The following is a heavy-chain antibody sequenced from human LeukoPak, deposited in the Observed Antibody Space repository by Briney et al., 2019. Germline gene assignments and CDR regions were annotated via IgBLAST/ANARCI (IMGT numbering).Heavy chain of an antibody. CDR2: ISYDGSNK. V-gene: IGHV3-30*18. J-gene: IGHJ4*02. D-gene: IGHD2-15*01. Sequence: AGGSLRLSCAASGFTFSSYGMHWVRQAPGKGLEWVAVISYDGSNKYYADPVKGRFTISRDNSKNTLYLQMNSLRAEDTAVYYCAKGGVVANFDYWGQGTLVTVSS. CDR3: AKGGVVANFDY. CDR1: GFTFSSYG.